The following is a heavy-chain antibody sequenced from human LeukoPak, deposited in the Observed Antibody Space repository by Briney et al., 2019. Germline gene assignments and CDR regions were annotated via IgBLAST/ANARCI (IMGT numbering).Heavy chain of an antibody. V-gene: IGHV3-30*04. Sequence: GGSLRLSCAASGFTFSSYAVHWVRQAPGKGLEWVAVISYDGSNKYYADSVKGRFTISRDNSKNTLYLQMNSLRAEDTAVYYCARGGDIVVVPAAMYVPYYFDYWGQGTLVTVSS. CDR2: ISYDGSNK. CDR3: ARGGDIVVVPAAMYVPYYFDY. D-gene: IGHD2-2*01. CDR1: GFTFSSYA. J-gene: IGHJ4*02.